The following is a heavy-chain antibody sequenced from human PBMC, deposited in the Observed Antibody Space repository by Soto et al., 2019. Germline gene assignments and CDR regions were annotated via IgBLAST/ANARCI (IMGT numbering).Heavy chain of an antibody. CDR2: IKSKTDGGTT. Sequence: GSLRLSCAASGFTFSSYAMSWVRQAPGKGLEWVGRIKSKTDGGTTDYAAPVKGRFTISTDDSKNTLYLQMNSLKTEDTAVYYCTTSGQGLQRDIWGQGTMVTVSS. V-gene: IGHV3-15*01. CDR3: TTSGQGLQRDI. J-gene: IGHJ3*02. CDR1: GFTFSSYA.